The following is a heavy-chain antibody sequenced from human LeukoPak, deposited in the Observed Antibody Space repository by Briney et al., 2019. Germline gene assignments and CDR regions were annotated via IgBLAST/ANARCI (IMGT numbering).Heavy chain of an antibody. CDR2: INPNSGGT. D-gene: IGHD3-9*01. CDR1: GYTFTGYY. Sequence: ASVKVSSKASGYTFTGYYMHWVRQAPGQGLEWMGWINPNSGGTNYAQKLQGRVTMTTDTSTSTAYMELRSLRSDDTAVYYCARDLDDILTGYTYGMDVWGQGTTVTVSS. CDR3: ARDLDDILTGYTYGMDV. V-gene: IGHV1-2*02. J-gene: IGHJ6*02.